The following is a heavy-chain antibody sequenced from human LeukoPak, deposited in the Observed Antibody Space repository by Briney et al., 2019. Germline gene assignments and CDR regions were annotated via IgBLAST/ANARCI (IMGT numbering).Heavy chain of an antibody. V-gene: IGHV4-34*01. CDR3: ARGGVAVAGPPFDY. J-gene: IGHJ4*02. CDR2: INHSGST. D-gene: IGHD6-19*01. CDR1: GGSFSGYY. Sequence: PSETLSPTCAVYGGSFSGYYWSWIRQPPGKGLEWIGEINHSGSTNYNPSFKSRVTISVDTSKNQFSLKLSSVTAADTAVYYCARGGVAVAGPPFDYWGQRTLVTVSS.